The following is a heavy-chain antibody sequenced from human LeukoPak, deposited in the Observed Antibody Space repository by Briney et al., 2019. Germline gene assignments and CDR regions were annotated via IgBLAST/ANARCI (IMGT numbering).Heavy chain of an antibody. CDR1: GGSISSSSYY. V-gene: IGHV4-39*01. Sequence: SETLSLTCTVSGGSISSSSYYWGWIRQPPGKGLGWIGSIYYSGSTYYNPSLKSRVTISADTSKNQFSLKLSSVTAADTAVYYCARLDTAMNYWGQGTLVTVSS. D-gene: IGHD5-18*01. J-gene: IGHJ4*02. CDR2: IYYSGST. CDR3: ARLDTAMNY.